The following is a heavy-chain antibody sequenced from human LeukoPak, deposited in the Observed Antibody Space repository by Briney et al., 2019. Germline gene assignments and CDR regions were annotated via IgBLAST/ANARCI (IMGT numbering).Heavy chain of an antibody. CDR3: VRDLGGRSGH. V-gene: IGHV3-43*01. D-gene: IGHD1-26*01. CDR2: ISWDGGST. J-gene: IGHJ4*02. Sequence: PGGSLRLSCAASGFTFDDYTMHWVRQAPGKGLEWVSLISWDGGSTYYADSVKGRSTIFRDNAKNTLYLQMNSLRAEDTAVYYCVRDLGGRSGHWGQGTLVTVSS. CDR1: GFTFDDYT.